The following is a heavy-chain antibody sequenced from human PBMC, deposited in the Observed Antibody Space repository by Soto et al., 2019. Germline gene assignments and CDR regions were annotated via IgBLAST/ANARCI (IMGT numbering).Heavy chain of an antibody. D-gene: IGHD4-4*01. CDR1: GGSISSGGYY. CDR2: IYYSGST. J-gene: IGHJ2*01. V-gene: IGHV4-31*03. CDR3: ARRTVPGSFDL. Sequence: QVQLQESGPGLVKPSQTLSLTCTVSGGSISSGGYYWSWIRQHPGRGLEWIGYIYYSGSTYYNPSLKNRVTISVDTSKNQFSLKLSSVTAADTAVYYCARRTVPGSFDLWGRGTLVTVSS.